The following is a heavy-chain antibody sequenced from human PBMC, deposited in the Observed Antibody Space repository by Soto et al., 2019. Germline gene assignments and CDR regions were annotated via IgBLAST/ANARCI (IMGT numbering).Heavy chain of an antibody. CDR3: ARSVPLLRFLEWLSTPNKYYYYGMDV. D-gene: IGHD3-3*01. J-gene: IGHJ6*02. Sequence: QVQLVQSGAEVKKPGSSVKVSCKASGGTFSSYAISWVRQAPGQGLEWMGGIIPIFGTANYTQKFQGRVTITADESTSTAYMELSSLRSEDTAVYYCARSVPLLRFLEWLSTPNKYYYYGMDVWGQGTTVTVSS. CDR1: GGTFSSYA. V-gene: IGHV1-69*01. CDR2: IIPIFGTA.